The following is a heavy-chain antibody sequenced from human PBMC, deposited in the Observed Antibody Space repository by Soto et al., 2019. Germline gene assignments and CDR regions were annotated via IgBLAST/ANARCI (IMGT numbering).Heavy chain of an antibody. CDR3: AKGELWFAY. V-gene: IGHV4-39*01. D-gene: IGHD3-10*01. Sequence: SETLSLTCTVSGGSISSSSYYWGWIRQPPGKGLEWIGSIYYSGSTYYNPSLKSRVTISVDTSKNQFSLKLSSVTAADTAVYYCAKGELWFAYWGQGTMVTVSS. CDR2: IYYSGST. CDR1: GGSISSSSYY. J-gene: IGHJ4*02.